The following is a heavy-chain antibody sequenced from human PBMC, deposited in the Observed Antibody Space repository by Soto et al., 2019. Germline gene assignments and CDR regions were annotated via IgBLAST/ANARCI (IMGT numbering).Heavy chain of an antibody. Sequence: SGESLKISCKGSGYSFTSYWISWVRQMPGKGLEWMGRIDPSDSYTNYSPSFQGHVTISADKSISTAYLQWSSLKASDTAMYYCARHSNGDTAMVIRYYYYGMDVWGQGTTVTVSS. CDR1: GYSFTSYW. D-gene: IGHD5-18*01. J-gene: IGHJ6*02. CDR2: IDPSDSYT. CDR3: ARHSNGDTAMVIRYYYYGMDV. V-gene: IGHV5-10-1*01.